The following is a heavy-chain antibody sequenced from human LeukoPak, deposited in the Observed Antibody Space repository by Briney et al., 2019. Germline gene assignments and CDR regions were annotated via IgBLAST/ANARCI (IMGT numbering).Heavy chain of an antibody. D-gene: IGHD3-10*01. V-gene: IGHV3-21*04. CDR3: TKVRAYDDSGNPYWHFDL. Sequence: GGSLRLSCAASGFTFSTYNMNWVRQPPGKGLEWVSSISGSSSYIYYTDSVKGRFTISRDNSKNTLYLQMNSLRAEDTAVYYCTKVRAYDDSGNPYWHFDLWGRGTLVTVSS. J-gene: IGHJ2*01. CDR1: GFTFSTYN. CDR2: ISGSSSYI.